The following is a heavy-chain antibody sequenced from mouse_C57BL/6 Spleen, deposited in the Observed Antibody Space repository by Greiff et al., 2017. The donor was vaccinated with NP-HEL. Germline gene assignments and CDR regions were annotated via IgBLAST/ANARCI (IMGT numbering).Heavy chain of an antibody. V-gene: IGHV1-26*01. CDR1: GYTFTDYY. J-gene: IGHJ3*01. CDR2: INPNNGGT. Sequence: EVQLQQSGPELVKPGASVKISCKASGYTFTDYYMNWVKQSHGKSLEWIGDINPNNGGTSYNQKFKGKATLTVDKSSSTAYMELRSLTSEDSAVYYCARWGWYYDYDGGFAYWGQGTLVTVSA. D-gene: IGHD2-4*01. CDR3: ARWGWYYDYDGGFAY.